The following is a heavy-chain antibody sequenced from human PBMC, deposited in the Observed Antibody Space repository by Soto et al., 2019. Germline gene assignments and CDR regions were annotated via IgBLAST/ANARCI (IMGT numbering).Heavy chain of an antibody. CDR3: AVAVAGPTAIGY. V-gene: IGHV3-74*01. CDR2: INSDGSST. J-gene: IGHJ4*02. D-gene: IGHD6-19*01. CDR1: GFTFSSYW. Sequence: EVQLVESGGGLVQPGGSLRLSCAASGFTFSSYWMHWVRQAPGKGLVWVSRINSDGSSTSYADSVKGRFTIPRDNAKKPLYLQMNSLRAEDTAVYYCAVAVAGPTAIGYWGQGTLVTVSS.